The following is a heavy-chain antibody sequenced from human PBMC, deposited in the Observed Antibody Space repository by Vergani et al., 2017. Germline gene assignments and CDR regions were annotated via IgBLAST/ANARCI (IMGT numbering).Heavy chain of an antibody. D-gene: IGHD3-16*01. V-gene: IGHV3-11*01. Sequence: QVQLVESGGGLVKPGGSLRLSCAASGFTFSDYYMSWIRQAPGKGLEWVSYISSSGSTIYYTDSVKGRFTISRDNAKNSLYLQMNSLRAEGTAVYYCARGFRYYDCVWGSHSPTGLDYWGQGTLVTVSS. CDR3: ARGFRYYDCVWGSHSPTGLDY. J-gene: IGHJ4*02. CDR1: GFTFSDYY. CDR2: ISSSGSTI.